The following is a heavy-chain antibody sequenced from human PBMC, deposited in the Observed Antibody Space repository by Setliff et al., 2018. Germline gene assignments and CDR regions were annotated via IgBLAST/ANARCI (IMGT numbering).Heavy chain of an antibody. Sequence: PSETLSLTCSVSDVSISDTTYYWAWVRQPLGKGLEWIGTVSFFGASYSNPSLRSRLTISLDKSGNRFSLNLTSVTAADTAIYSCARDPHLTGGLDRWGQGTLVTVSS. D-gene: IGHD3-9*01. CDR2: VSFFGAS. CDR3: ARDPHLTGGLDR. V-gene: IGHV4-39*07. CDR1: DVSISDTTYY. J-gene: IGHJ5*02.